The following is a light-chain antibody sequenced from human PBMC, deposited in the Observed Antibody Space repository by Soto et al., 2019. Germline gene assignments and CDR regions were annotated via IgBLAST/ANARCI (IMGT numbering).Light chain of an antibody. Sequence: AIQLTQSPSSLSASVGDRVTITCRASQGISSALAWYQQKPGIPPKRPIYEASSLEGGVPSRFSGCGSGTAHTRTISSPHPEDFATYYCQQFNSYPLAFGPGTIVDIK. V-gene: IGKV1-13*02. J-gene: IGKJ3*01. CDR1: QGISSA. CDR3: QQFNSYPLA. CDR2: EAS.